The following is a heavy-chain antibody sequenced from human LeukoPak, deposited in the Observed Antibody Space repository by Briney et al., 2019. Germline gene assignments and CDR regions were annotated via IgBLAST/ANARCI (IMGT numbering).Heavy chain of an antibody. V-gene: IGHV3-23*01. J-gene: IGHJ4*02. CDR2: ISGSGGST. D-gene: IGHD2-2*01. CDR3: AKDPTIDCSSTSCPEDY. Sequence: GGSLRLSCAASGFTFSSYAMSWVRQAPGKGLEWVSAISGSGGSTYYADSVKGRFTISRDNSKNTLYLQMNSLRAEDTAVYYCAKDPTIDCSSTSCPEDYWGQGTLVTVSS. CDR1: GFTFSSYA.